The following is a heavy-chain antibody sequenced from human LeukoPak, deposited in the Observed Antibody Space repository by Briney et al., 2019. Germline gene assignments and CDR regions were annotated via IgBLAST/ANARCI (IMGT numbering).Heavy chain of an antibody. Sequence: SVKVSCKASGGTFSSYAISCVRQAPGQGLEWMGRIIPILGIANYAQKLQGRVTMTTDTSTSTAYMELRSLRSDDTAVYYCARGTPGIAAAGTLPDDYWGQGTLVTVSS. J-gene: IGHJ4*02. CDR1: GGTFSSYA. V-gene: IGHV1-69*04. D-gene: IGHD6-13*01. CDR2: IIPILGIA. CDR3: ARGTPGIAAAGTLPDDY.